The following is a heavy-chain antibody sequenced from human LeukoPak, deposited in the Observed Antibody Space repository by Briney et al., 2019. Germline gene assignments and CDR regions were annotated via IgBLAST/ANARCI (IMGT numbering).Heavy chain of an antibody. J-gene: IGHJ5*02. CDR2: TYYRSKWYN. D-gene: IGHD5-24*01. V-gene: IGHV6-1*01. CDR3: ARADGDRDGYNFWFDP. Sequence: SQTLSLTCAISGDSVSRNSAAWNWIRQSPSRGLKWLGRTYYRSKWYNDYAVSVESRITINPDTSKNQFSLQLNSVTPEDTAVYYCARADGDRDGYNFWFDPWGQGTLVTVSS. CDR1: GDSVSRNSAA.